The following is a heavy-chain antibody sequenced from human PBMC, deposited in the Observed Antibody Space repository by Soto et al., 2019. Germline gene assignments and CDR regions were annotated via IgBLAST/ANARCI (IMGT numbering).Heavy chain of an antibody. Sequence: ASVKVCCKASGYTFSSYYMHWVRQAPGQGLEWMAVINPSGDTTTYAQKFQGRVTMTRDTSTSTLFMELSSLRSEDTAVYFCARDWEFGYWGQGTLVTVSS. V-gene: IGHV1-46*01. CDR3: ARDWEFGY. CDR1: GYTFSSYY. J-gene: IGHJ4*01. D-gene: IGHD1-26*01. CDR2: INPSGDTT.